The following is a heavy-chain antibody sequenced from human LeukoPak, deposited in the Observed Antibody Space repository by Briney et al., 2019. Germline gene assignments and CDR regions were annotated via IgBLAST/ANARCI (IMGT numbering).Heavy chain of an antibody. Sequence: GGSLRLSCAASGFTFSSYWTHWVRQAPGKGLVWVSRINGDGSSTSYADSVKGRFTISRDNAKNTLYLQMNSLRAEDTAVYYCARGYMVRGVIIPFWGQGTLVTVSS. V-gene: IGHV3-74*01. J-gene: IGHJ4*02. CDR2: INGDGSST. CDR3: ARGYMVRGVIIPF. D-gene: IGHD3-10*01. CDR1: GFTFSSYW.